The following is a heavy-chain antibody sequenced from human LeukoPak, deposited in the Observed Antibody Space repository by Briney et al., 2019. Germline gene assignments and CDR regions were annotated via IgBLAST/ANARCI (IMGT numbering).Heavy chain of an antibody. V-gene: IGHV3-21*01. J-gene: IGHJ4*02. D-gene: IGHD4/OR15-4a*01. CDR1: GFDFSSHS. CDR2: ISSSGSYK. Sequence: GGSLRLSCAASGFDFSSHSMHWIRQAPGKGLEWVSSISSSGSYKYYADSLKGRLTISRDNAGNSVFLLLQSLTVEDTAVYYCGRGMIRGALWCVDFWGLGSLVTVSS. CDR3: GRGMIRGALWCVDF.